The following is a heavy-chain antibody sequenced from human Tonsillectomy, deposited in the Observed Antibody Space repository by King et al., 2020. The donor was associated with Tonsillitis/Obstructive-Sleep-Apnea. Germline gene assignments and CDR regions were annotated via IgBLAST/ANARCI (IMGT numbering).Heavy chain of an antibody. V-gene: IGHV1-58*01. D-gene: IGHD3-22*01. J-gene: IGHJ6*03. CDR2: IVVGSGNT. Sequence: QLVESGPEVKKPGTSVKVSCTASGFTFTSSAVQWVRQARGQRPEWIGWIVVGSGNTIYAQKFHERVTITRDMSTSTAYMELSSLRSEDTAVYYCAADGNYDSGGFAPYYMNVWGKGTTVTVSS. CDR3: AADGNYDSGGFAPYYMNV. CDR1: GFTFTSSA.